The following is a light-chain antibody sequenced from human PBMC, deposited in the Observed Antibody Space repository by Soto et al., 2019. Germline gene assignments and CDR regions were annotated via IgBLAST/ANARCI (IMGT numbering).Light chain of an antibody. CDR1: SSDVGGYNY. CDR2: DVS. CDR3: SSYTTSNTRQIV. J-gene: IGLJ1*01. Sequence: QSALTHPASVSGSPVQSSSISCTGTSSDVGGYNYVSWYQHHPGKAPKLMIYDVSNRPSGVSNRFSGSKSGNTASLTISGLQPEDEADYYCSSYTTSNTRQIVFGTGTKVTVL. V-gene: IGLV2-14*03.